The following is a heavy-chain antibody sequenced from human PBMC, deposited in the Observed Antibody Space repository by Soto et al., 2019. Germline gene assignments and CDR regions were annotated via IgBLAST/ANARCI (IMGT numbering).Heavy chain of an antibody. J-gene: IGHJ5*02. CDR1: GGSFSGYY. D-gene: IGHD5-12*01. V-gene: IGHV4-34*01. CDR3: ARGADRGYERGYWFDP. Sequence: QVQLQQWGAGLLKPSETLSLTCAVYGGSFSGYYWSWIRQPPGKGLEWIGEINHSGSTNYNPSLTSRVTISVDTSKNQFALKLSSVTAADTAVYYCARGADRGYERGYWFDPWGQGTLVTVSS. CDR2: INHSGST.